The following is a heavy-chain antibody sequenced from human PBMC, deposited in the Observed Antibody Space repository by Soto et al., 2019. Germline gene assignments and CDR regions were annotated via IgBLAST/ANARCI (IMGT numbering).Heavy chain of an antibody. Sequence: QVQLAQSGAEVKKPGSSVKVSCRASGGSFGTFGINWIRQAPGQGLEWMGGFIPMFGKPSYAQRFQGRVTITTDESTSTVYMEMSSLSAEDTAMYYWAGNSGTSYFDFWGQGTLVSVSS. D-gene: IGHD1-7*01. V-gene: IGHV1-69*01. CDR2: FIPMFGKP. J-gene: IGHJ4*02. CDR1: GGSFGTFG. CDR3: AGNSGTSYFDF.